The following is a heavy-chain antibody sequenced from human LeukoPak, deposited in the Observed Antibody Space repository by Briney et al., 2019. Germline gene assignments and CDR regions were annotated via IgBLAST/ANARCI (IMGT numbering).Heavy chain of an antibody. CDR3: ASSRASAVKYSSGWYGDDY. CDR1: GGSFSGYY. CDR2: INHSGST. Sequence: PSETLSLTCAVYGGSFSGYYWSWIRQPPGKGLEWIGEINHSGSTNYNPSLKSRVTISVDTSKNQFSLKLSSVTAADTAVYYCASSRASAVKYSSGWYGDDYWGQGTLVTVSS. J-gene: IGHJ4*02. V-gene: IGHV4-34*01. D-gene: IGHD6-19*01.